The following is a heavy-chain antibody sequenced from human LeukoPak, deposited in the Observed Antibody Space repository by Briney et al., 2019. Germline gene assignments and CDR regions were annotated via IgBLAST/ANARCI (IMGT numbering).Heavy chain of an antibody. V-gene: IGHV4-59*12. J-gene: IGHJ4*02. CDR3: ARGGWATVTSNYFDY. Sequence: PSETLSLTCTVSGGSISNYYWSWIRQPPGKGLEWIGYIFYSGSTNYNPSLKSRVTISVDTSKNQFSLKLSSVTAADTAVYYCARGGWATVTSNYFDYWGQGTLVTVSS. D-gene: IGHD4-17*01. CDR2: IFYSGST. CDR1: GGSISNYY.